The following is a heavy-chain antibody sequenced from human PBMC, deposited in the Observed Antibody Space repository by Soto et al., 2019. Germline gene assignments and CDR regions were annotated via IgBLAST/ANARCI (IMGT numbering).Heavy chain of an antibody. Sequence: SETLSLTCTVSGGSISSSSYYWGWIRQPPGKGLEWIGNIYYSGGTYYNPSLKSRVTISVDTSKNQFSLKLSSVTAADTAVYYCVTSYRGRFDYWGQGTLVNVSS. CDR1: GGSISSSSYY. J-gene: IGHJ4*02. D-gene: IGHD5-12*01. CDR3: VTSYRGRFDY. CDR2: IYYSGGT. V-gene: IGHV4-39*01.